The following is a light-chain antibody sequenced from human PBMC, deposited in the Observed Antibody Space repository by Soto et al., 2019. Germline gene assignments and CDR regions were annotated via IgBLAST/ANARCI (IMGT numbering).Light chain of an antibody. V-gene: IGLV2-14*01. Sequence: QSVLAQPASVSGSPGQSITISCTGTGSDIAGYNYVSWFQQHPGKAPKLMMYQVTIRPSGVSNRFSGAKSGNTASLTISGLQAEDEAEYYCSSFTSTTSLYVFGTGTKVPVL. J-gene: IGLJ1*01. CDR3: SSFTSTTSLYV. CDR2: QVT. CDR1: GSDIAGYNY.